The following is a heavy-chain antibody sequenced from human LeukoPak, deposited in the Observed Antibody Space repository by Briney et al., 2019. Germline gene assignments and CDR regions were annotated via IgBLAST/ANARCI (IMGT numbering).Heavy chain of an antibody. CDR3: AGQGGSYYAIDD. D-gene: IGHD1-26*01. J-gene: IGHJ4*02. Sequence: SETLSLTCGVYGGSLSDYSWSWIRQPPGKGLEFIGEITQSVNTNYNPSLKSRVTISVDMSKNQVSLRLSSVTAADTAVYYCAGQGGSYYAIDDWGQGTLVTVSS. CDR2: ITQSVNT. CDR1: GGSLSDYS. V-gene: IGHV4-34*01.